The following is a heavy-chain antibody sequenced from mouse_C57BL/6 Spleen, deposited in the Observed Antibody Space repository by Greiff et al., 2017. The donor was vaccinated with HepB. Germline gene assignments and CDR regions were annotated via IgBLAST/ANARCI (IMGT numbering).Heavy chain of an antibody. CDR3: ARGLISDGSPFAY. CDR1: GYAFSSSW. J-gene: IGHJ3*01. Sequence: VQLQQSGPELVKPGASVKISCKASGYAFSSSWMNWVKQRPGKGLEWIGRIYPGDGDTNYNGKFKGKATLTADKSSSTAYMQLSSLTSEDSAVYFCARGLISDGSPFAYWGQGTLVTVSA. CDR2: IYPGDGDT. D-gene: IGHD2-3*01. V-gene: IGHV1-82*01.